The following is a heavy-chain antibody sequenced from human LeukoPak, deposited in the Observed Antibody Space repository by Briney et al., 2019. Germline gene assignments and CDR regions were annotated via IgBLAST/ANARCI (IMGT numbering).Heavy chain of an antibody. V-gene: IGHV3-23*01. J-gene: IGHJ4*02. Sequence: GGSLRLSCVASGFTLSTYAMSWVRQVPGKGLEWVSSITDSGGRTYYADSVKGRFTISRDDSRNALYLQMNSLRAEDTAVYSCAKQGSSGSYSPVYYWGQGTLVTVSS. CDR1: GFTLSTYA. D-gene: IGHD1-26*01. CDR3: AKQGSSGSYSPVYY. CDR2: ITDSGGRT.